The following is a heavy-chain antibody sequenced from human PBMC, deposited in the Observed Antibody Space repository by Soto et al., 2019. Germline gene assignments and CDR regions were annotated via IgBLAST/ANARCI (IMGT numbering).Heavy chain of an antibody. J-gene: IGHJ3*02. V-gene: IGHV5-10-1*01. CDR2: IDPSDSYT. D-gene: IGHD3-22*01. Sequence: PGESLKISCKCSGYSCISYWISWVRQITGKGLEWMGRIDPSDSYTNYSPSFQGHVTISADKSISTAYLQWSSLKASDTAMYYCARLFNYYDSSGYLAFDIWGQGTMVTVSS. CDR3: ARLFNYYDSSGYLAFDI. CDR1: GYSCISYW.